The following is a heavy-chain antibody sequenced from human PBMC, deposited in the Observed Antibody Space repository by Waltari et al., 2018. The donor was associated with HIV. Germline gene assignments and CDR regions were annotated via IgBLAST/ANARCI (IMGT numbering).Heavy chain of an antibody. CDR2: IYYSGST. Sequence: QVQLQESGPGLVTPSETLSLTCTASGGSISSYYWSWIRSPPGQGLEWIGYIYYSGSTNYNPALKSRVTISVDTSKNQFSLKLSSVTAADTAVYYCARDGGLSSSWYARDWYFDLWGRGTLVTVSS. V-gene: IGHV4-59*01. CDR1: GGSISSYY. CDR3: ARDGGLSSSWYARDWYFDL. J-gene: IGHJ2*01. D-gene: IGHD6-13*01.